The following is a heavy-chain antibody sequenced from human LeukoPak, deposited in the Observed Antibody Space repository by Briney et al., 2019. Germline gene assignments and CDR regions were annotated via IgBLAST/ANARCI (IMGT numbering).Heavy chain of an antibody. D-gene: IGHD5-18*01. J-gene: IGHJ5*02. V-gene: IGHV4-59*01. CDR2: IHYSGST. CDR1: GGSITNYY. Sequence: SETLSLTCTVSGGSITNYYWTWIRQPPGKGLEWIGYIHYSGSTNYNPSLKSRVTISVDTSKNQFSLKLSSVTAADTAVYYCARETRLQLWLGWFDPWGQGTLVTVSS. CDR3: ARETRLQLWLGWFDP.